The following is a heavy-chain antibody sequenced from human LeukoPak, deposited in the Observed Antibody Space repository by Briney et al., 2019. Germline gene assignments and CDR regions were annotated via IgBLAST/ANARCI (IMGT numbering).Heavy chain of an antibody. CDR2: ISAYNGNT. J-gene: IGHJ4*02. Sequence: ASVKASCKASGYTFTSYGICWVRQAPGQGLEWMGWISAYNGNTNYAQRLQGRVTMTTETSTSTAYMELRSLRSDDTAVYYCARDDLHSGYDYDYWGQGTLVTVSS. V-gene: IGHV1-18*01. D-gene: IGHD5-12*01. CDR1: GYTFTSYG. CDR3: ARDDLHSGYDYDY.